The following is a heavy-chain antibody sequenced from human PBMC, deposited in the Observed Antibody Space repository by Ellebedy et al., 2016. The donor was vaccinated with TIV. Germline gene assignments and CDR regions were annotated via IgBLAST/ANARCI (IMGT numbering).Heavy chain of an antibody. CDR2: IYYTGST. Sequence: MPGGSLRLSCTVSGGSISNYYWSWIRQPPGKGLEWIGYIYYTGSTNYNPSLKSRVTISLDTSKNQFSLQLSSVTAADTAVYYCARAGGYVNYFDYWGQGTLVTVSS. CDR1: GGSISNYY. J-gene: IGHJ4*02. V-gene: IGHV4-59*01. D-gene: IGHD5-12*01. CDR3: ARAGGYVNYFDY.